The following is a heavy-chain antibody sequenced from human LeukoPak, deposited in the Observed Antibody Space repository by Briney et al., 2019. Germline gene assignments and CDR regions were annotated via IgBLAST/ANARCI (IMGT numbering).Heavy chain of an antibody. J-gene: IGHJ4*02. Sequence: PGGSLRLSCAASGLTFSGSAMHSVRQASGNGLEWVGRIRSKANSYATAYAASVKGRFTISRDDSKNTAYLQMNSLKTEDTAVYYCTSRYDSSGYYPLDYWGQGTLVTVSS. CDR2: IRSKANSYAT. CDR1: GLTFSGSA. V-gene: IGHV3-73*01. D-gene: IGHD3-22*01. CDR3: TSRYDSSGYYPLDY.